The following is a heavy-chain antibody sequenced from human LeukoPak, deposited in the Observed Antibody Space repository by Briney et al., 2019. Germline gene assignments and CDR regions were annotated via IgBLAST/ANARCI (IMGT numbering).Heavy chain of an antibody. CDR1: GGSFSGYY. J-gene: IGHJ6*03. CDR3: ARGRQDVTMIVVVMTAVSYYLDV. CDR2: MNPSGST. Sequence: SETLSLTCAVYGGSFSGYYWTCIRQTPQKGLEWIGEMNPSGSTNYNPSLKSRVTISVDTSKNQFSLELSSVTAADTAVYYCARGRQDVTMIVVVMTAVSYYLDVWGKGTTVTVS. V-gene: IGHV4-34*01. D-gene: IGHD3-22*01.